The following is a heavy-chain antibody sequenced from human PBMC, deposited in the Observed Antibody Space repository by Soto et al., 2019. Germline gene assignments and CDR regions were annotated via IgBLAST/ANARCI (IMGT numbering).Heavy chain of an antibody. V-gene: IGHV4-34*01. Sequence: ASETLSLTCAVYGGSFSGYYWSWIRQPPGKGLEWIGEINHSGSTNYNPSLKSRVTISVDTSKNQFSLKLSSVTAADTAVYYCARGYYDFWSGYYRHNWFDPWGQGTLVTVSS. J-gene: IGHJ5*02. CDR2: INHSGST. D-gene: IGHD3-3*01. CDR3: ARGYYDFWSGYYRHNWFDP. CDR1: GGSFSGYY.